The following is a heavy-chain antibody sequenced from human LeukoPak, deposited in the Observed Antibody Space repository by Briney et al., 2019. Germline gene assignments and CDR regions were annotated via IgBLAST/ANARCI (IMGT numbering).Heavy chain of an antibody. CDR1: GFTFSNYW. Sequence: GGSLRLSCAASGFTFSNYWMSWVRQAPGKGLEWVANIKQGGSDKYYVDSVKGRFTISRDNAENSLFLQMNSLRAEDTAVYYCARGQGLLQGYYFDYWGQGTLVTVSS. CDR2: IKQGGSDK. V-gene: IGHV3-7*01. D-gene: IGHD2-15*01. J-gene: IGHJ4*02. CDR3: ARGQGLLQGYYFDY.